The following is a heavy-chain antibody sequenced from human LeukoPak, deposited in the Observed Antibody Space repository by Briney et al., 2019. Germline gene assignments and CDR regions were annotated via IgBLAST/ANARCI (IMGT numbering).Heavy chain of an antibody. J-gene: IGHJ4*02. CDR1: GFTFSSYA. Sequence: SGGSLRLSCAASGFTFSSYAMSWGREAPGKGLEWVSAISGSGGSTYYADSVKGRFTISRDNSKNTLYLQMNSLTAEDTAVYYCAKATSIAARPNYFDYWGQGTLVTVSS. CDR3: AKATSIAARPNYFDY. V-gene: IGHV3-23*01. D-gene: IGHD6-6*01. CDR2: ISGSGGST.